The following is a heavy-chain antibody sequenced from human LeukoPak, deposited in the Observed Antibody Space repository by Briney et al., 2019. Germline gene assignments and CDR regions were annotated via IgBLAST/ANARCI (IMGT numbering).Heavy chain of an antibody. J-gene: IGHJ4*02. CDR2: INHSGST. CDR3: ARGRRATPDY. CDR1: GGSFSGYY. Sequence: SETLSLTCAVYGGSFSGYYWSWMRQPPGKGLEWIGEINHSGSTNYNPSLKSRVTISVDTSKNQFFLKLTSVTAADTAVYYCARGRRATPDYWGRGTLVTVSS. V-gene: IGHV4-34*01.